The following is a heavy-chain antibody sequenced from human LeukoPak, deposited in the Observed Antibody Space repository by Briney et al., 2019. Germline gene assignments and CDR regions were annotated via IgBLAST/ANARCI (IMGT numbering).Heavy chain of an antibody. CDR3: ARTQGRFYGSGSYEGFDY. CDR2: IWYDGSNK. V-gene: IGHV3-33*08. J-gene: IGHJ4*02. D-gene: IGHD3-10*01. CDR1: GFTFSSYA. Sequence: GGSLRLSCAASGFTFSSYAMSWVRQAPGKGLEWVAVIWYDGSNKYYADSVKGRFTISRDNSKNTLYLQMNSLRAEDTAVYYCARTQGRFYGSGSYEGFDYWGQGTLVTVSS.